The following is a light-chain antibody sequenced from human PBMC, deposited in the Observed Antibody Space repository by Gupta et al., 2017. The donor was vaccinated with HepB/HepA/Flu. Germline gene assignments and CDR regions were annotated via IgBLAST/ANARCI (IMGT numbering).Light chain of an antibody. CDR3: QQSDSIPFT. CDR1: QTISNF. J-gene: IGKJ3*01. V-gene: IGKV1-39*01. Sequence: DIQMTQSPSSLSASVGDRVTITCRSSQTISNFLNWYQQKPGKAPKILIYAASSFQSGVPSRFSGSGSGTDFTLTISSLQPEDFATYYCQQSDSIPFTFGPGTKVQIK. CDR2: AAS.